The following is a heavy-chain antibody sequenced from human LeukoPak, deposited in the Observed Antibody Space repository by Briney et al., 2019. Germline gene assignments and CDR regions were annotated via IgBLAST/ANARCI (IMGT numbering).Heavy chain of an antibody. J-gene: IGHJ4*02. D-gene: IGHD2-15*01. CDR2: IRSKVNNYAT. CDR1: GFTFSGSA. V-gene: IGHV3-73*01. CDR3: TRHQGAGGSGVDY. Sequence: LGGSLRLSCAASGFTFSGSAMHWVRQASGKGLEWVGRIRSKVNNYATAYAASVKGRFTISRDDSKNTAYLQLNNLETEDTAVYYCTRHQGAGGSGVDYWGQGTLVTVSS.